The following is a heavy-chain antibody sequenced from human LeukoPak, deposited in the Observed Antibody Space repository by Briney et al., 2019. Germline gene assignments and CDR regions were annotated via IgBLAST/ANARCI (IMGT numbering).Heavy chain of an antibody. V-gene: IGHV3-21*01. CDR3: ARKGGPYWYFDL. Sequence: GGSLRLSCAASGFTFSSYSMNWVRQAPGKGLEWVSSISSSSSYIYYADSVKGRFTISRDNAKNSLYLQMNSLRAEDTAVYYCARKGGPYWYFDLWGRGTLVTVSS. CDR1: GFTFSSYS. J-gene: IGHJ2*01. D-gene: IGHD3-16*01. CDR2: ISSSSSYI.